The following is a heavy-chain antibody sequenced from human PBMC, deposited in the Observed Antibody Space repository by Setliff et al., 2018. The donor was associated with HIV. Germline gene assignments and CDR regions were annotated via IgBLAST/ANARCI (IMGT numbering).Heavy chain of an antibody. Sequence: SETLSLTCTVSGGSISSSSDYWGWVRQPPGKGLEWIGYIYYSGSTYYNPSLKSRITISVDTSKNQFSLKLSSVTAADTAVYYCAREYCSAGSCYSGRWGQGMLVTVSS. CDR2: IYYSGST. D-gene: IGHD2-15*01. CDR1: GGSISSSSDY. CDR3: AREYCSAGSCYSGR. J-gene: IGHJ4*02. V-gene: IGHV4-39*02.